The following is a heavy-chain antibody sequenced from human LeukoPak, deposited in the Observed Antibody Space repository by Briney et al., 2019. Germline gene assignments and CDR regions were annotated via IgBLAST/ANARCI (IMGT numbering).Heavy chain of an antibody. D-gene: IGHD1-26*01. CDR1: GFTFSSYG. CDR2: ISYDGSNK. Sequence: PGGSLRLSCAASGFTFSSYGMHWVRQAPRKGLEWVAVISYDGSNKYYADSVKGRFTISRDNSKNTLYLQMNSLRAEDTAVYYCARARAYWELLEGVSYFDYWGQGTLVTVSS. CDR3: ARARAYWELLEGVSYFDY. J-gene: IGHJ4*02. V-gene: IGHV3-30*03.